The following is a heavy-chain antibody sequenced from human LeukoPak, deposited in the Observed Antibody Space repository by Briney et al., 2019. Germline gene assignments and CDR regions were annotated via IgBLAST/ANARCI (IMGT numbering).Heavy chain of an antibody. Sequence: GGSLRLPCAASRFTFSYYAMSWVRQAPGKGLEWVSGISGSGDSTYYADSVKGRFTISRDNSKNTLYLQMNSLRAEDTAVYYCAKGDSSGYYFGNDAFDIWGQGTMVTVSS. CDR1: RFTFSYYA. CDR3: AKGDSSGYYFGNDAFDI. D-gene: IGHD3-22*01. CDR2: ISGSGDST. V-gene: IGHV3-23*01. J-gene: IGHJ3*02.